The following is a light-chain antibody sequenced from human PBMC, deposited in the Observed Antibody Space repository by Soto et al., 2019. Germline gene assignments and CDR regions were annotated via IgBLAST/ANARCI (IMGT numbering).Light chain of an antibody. J-gene: IGKJ2*01. CDR1: RSVIRY. CDR3: QQSNTWPYT. V-gene: IGKV3-11*01. CDR2: DTY. Sequence: EIVLTQSPDTLSLSPGERATLSCRASRSVIRYLAWYQQKPGQAPRVLIYDTYNRATGIPDRFSGSGSGTDFTLTISSLEPEDFAVYYCQQSNTWPYTFGQGTKLEIK.